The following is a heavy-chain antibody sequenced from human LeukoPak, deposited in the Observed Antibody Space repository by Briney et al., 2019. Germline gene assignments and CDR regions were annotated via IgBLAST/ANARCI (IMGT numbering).Heavy chain of an antibody. D-gene: IGHD6-19*01. V-gene: IGHV3-21*01. CDR1: GFTFSSYS. J-gene: IGHJ4*02. CDR3: ARGKYSSGWFDY. CDR2: ITTSSTYI. Sequence: GGSLILSCAASGFTFSSYSMSWVRQAPGKGLEWVSSITTSSTYISYADSVKGRFTISRDNAKNSLYLQMNSLRAEDTAVYYCARGKYSSGWFDYWGQGTLVTVSS.